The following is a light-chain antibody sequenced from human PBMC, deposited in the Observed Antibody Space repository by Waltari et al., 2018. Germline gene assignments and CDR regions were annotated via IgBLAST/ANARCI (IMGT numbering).Light chain of an antibody. CDR2: WAS. CDR3: QQYYSMPLT. CDR1: QSVLYTSNNKNY. V-gene: IGKV4-1*01. J-gene: IGKJ4*01. Sequence: DIVMTQSPDSLAVSLGKRATINCKSSQSVLYTSNNKNYLTWYQQKPGQPPKLLIYWASTRESGVPDRFSGSGSGTDFTLTISSLRAEDVAVYYCQQYYSMPLTFGGGTKVEIK.